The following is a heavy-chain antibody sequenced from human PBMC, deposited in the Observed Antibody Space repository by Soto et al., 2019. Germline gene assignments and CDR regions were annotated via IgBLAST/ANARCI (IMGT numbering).Heavy chain of an antibody. J-gene: IGHJ4*02. CDR2: IYYSGST. V-gene: IGHV4-59*08. CDR1: GGSISSYY. CDR3: ARHVSPSWTRQDY. D-gene: IGHD2-2*01. Sequence: SETLSLTCTVSGGSISSYYWSWIRQPPGKGLEWIGYIYYSGSTNYNPSLKSRVTISVDTSKNQFSLKLSSVTAADTAVYYCARHVSPSWTRQDYWGQGTLVTVSS.